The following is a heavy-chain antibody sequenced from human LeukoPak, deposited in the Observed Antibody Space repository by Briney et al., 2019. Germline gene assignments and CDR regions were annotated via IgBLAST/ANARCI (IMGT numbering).Heavy chain of an antibody. Sequence: GSSVKLSRNSSVYTFTSYDINWVRQPTGQGLEWMGWMNPNSGNTGYAQKFQGRVTMTRNTSISTAYMELSSLRSEDTAVYYCARGMTTVTTDYYGMDVWGQGTTVTVSS. J-gene: IGHJ6*02. V-gene: IGHV1-8*01. CDR1: VYTFTSYD. CDR3: ARGMTTVTTDYYGMDV. D-gene: IGHD4-11*01. CDR2: MNPNSGNT.